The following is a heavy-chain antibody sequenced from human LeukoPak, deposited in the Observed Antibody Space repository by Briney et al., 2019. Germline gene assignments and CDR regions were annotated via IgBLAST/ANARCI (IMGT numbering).Heavy chain of an antibody. D-gene: IGHD3-10*01. Sequence: PGGSLRLSCAASGFTFSGYSMNWVRQAPGKGLEWVANIKEDGSEKYYVDSVKGRFTISRDNAKNSVYLQMNSLRVEDTAVYYCARRPFGADFWGQGTLVTVSS. CDR1: GFTFSGYS. CDR2: IKEDGSEK. V-gene: IGHV3-7*01. J-gene: IGHJ4*02. CDR3: ARRPFGADF.